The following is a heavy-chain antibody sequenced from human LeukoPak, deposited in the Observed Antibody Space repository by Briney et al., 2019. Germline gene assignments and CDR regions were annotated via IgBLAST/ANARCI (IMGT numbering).Heavy chain of an antibody. CDR3: ARNGGNSDYDY. D-gene: IGHD4-23*01. CDR1: GGSISSSSTDC. J-gene: IGHJ4*02. CDR2: IYHSGAT. V-gene: IGHV4-4*02. Sequence: SETLSLTCAVSGGSISSSSTDCWTWVRQPPGKGLEWIGEIYHSGATNYNPSLKSRVTMLLDKSKNQFSLKLNSVTAADTAVYYCARNGGNSDYDYWGQGTLVTVSA.